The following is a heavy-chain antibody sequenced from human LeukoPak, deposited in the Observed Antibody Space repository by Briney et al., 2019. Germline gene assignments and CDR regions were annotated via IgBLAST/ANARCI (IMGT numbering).Heavy chain of an antibody. CDR3: AELGITMFGGV. D-gene: IGHD3-10*02. Sequence: SGGSLRLSCAASGFTFSSYEMNWVRQAPGKGLKWVSYISSSGSTIYYADSVKGRFTISRDNAKSSLYLQMNSLRAEDTAVYYCAELGITMFGGVWGKGTTVTISS. CDR1: GFTFSSYE. J-gene: IGHJ6*04. CDR2: ISSSGSTI. V-gene: IGHV3-48*03.